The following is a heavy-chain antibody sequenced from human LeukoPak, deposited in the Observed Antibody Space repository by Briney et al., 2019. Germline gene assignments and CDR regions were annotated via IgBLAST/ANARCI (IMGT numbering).Heavy chain of an antibody. CDR2: ISSSSSTI. J-gene: IGHJ4*02. CDR1: GFTFSSYS. D-gene: IGHD3-16*01. CDR3: ARDGGFAY. V-gene: IGHV3-48*01. Sequence: GGSLRLSCAASGFTFSSYSMNWVRQAPGKGLEWVSYISSSSSTIHYADSVKGRFTISRDNAKNSLYLQMDSLRAEDRAVYHCARDGGFAYWGQGTLVTVSS.